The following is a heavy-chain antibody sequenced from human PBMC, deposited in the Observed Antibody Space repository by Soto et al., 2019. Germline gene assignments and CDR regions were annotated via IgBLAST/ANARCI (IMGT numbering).Heavy chain of an antibody. V-gene: IGHV1-2*04. CDR3: ARARYHRIGHNRFDP. CDR1: GYTFTGYY. Sequence: ASVKVSCKASGYTFTGYYMHWVRQAPGQGLEWMGWINPNSGGTNYAQKFQGWVTMTRDTSISTAYMELSRLRSDDTAVYYCARARYHRIGHNRFDPWGQGTLVTVSS. D-gene: IGHD3-16*02. J-gene: IGHJ5*02. CDR2: INPNSGGT.